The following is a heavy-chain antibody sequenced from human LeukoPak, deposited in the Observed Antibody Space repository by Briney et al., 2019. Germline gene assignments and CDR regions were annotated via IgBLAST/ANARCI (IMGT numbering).Heavy chain of an antibody. CDR3: AAVRGGGSYSVY. V-gene: IGHV1-2*02. CDR2: INPNSGGT. CDR1: GYTFTDYY. J-gene: IGHJ4*02. Sequence: ASVKVSCKTSGYTFTDYYMHWVRQAPGQGLEWMGWINPNSGGTNYAQKFQGRVTMTRDMSTSTAYMELSSLRSEDTAVYYCAAVRGGGSYSVYWGQGTLVTVSS. D-gene: IGHD1-26*01.